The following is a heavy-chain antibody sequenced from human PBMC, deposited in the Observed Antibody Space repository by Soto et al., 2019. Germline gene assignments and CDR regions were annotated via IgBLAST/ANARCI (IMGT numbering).Heavy chain of an antibody. CDR2: IYFNGKT. Sequence: PSETLSLTCTVSGDSVSSGSFYWSWIRQPPGKGLEWIGSIYFNGKTDYNPSLQSRVTVSVDTSETQFSLKLSSVTAADTAVYYCARDGGSGSNNNWFDPWSQGTLVTVSS. CDR1: GDSVSSGSFY. J-gene: IGHJ5*02. CDR3: ARDGGSGSNNNWFDP. D-gene: IGHD3-16*01. V-gene: IGHV4-61*01.